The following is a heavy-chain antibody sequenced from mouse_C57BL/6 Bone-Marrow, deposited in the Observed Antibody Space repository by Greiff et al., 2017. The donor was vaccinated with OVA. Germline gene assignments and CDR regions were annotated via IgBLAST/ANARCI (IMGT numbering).Heavy chain of an antibody. CDR3: AKCGIKCDLHY. D-gene: IGHD6-1*01. J-gene: IGHJ2*02. V-gene: IGHV1-59*01. CDR1: GYTFTSYW. CDR2: IAPFDSCI. Sequence: QVQLKESGAELVRPGTSVKLSCKASGYTFTSYWMNWVKQSPGQGLEWMGVIAPFDSCITYNHKFKGRATLTVDKSSSTAYMQLSSLTSEDSAVYYCAKCGIKCDLHYWGQGTSRTVSS.